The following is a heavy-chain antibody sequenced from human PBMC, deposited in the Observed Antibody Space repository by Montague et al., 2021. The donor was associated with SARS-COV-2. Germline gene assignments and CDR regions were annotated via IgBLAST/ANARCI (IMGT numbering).Heavy chain of an antibody. CDR3: ARDGDDYGDYYAYFDY. V-gene: IGHV3-30*04. D-gene: IGHD4-17*01. CDR1: GFTFSSYA. Sequence: SLRLSCAASGFTFSSYAMHWVRQAPGKGLEWVAVISHDGSNKYYVDSVXGRFTISRDNSKNTLYLQMNSLRAEDTAVYYCARDGDDYGDYYAYFDYWGQGTLVTVSS. CDR2: ISHDGSNK. J-gene: IGHJ4*02.